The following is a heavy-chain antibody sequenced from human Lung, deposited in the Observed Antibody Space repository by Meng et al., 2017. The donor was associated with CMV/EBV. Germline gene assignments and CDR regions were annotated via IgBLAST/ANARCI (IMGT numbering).Heavy chain of an antibody. CDR3: ARACSSTSCLAAYYYYGMDV. D-gene: IGHD2-2*01. V-gene: IGHV3-48*04. CDR2: ISSSSTI. Sequence: GESLKISCAASGFTFSSYSMNWVRQAPGKGLEWVSYISSSSTIYYADSVKGRFTISRDNAKNSLYLQMNRPRAEDTAVYYCARACSSTSCLAAYYYYGMDVXGQGXTVTVSS. J-gene: IGHJ6*02. CDR1: GFTFSSYS.